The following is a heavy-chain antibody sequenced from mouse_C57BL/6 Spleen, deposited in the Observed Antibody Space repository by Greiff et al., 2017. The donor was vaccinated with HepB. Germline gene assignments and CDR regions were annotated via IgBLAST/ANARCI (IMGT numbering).Heavy chain of an antibody. J-gene: IGHJ3*01. D-gene: IGHD1-1*01. CDR2: ISSGSSTI. CDR1: GFTFSDYG. Sequence: EVKLVESGGGLVKPGGSLKLSCAASGFTFSDYGMHWVRQAPEKGLEWVAYISSGSSTIYYADSVKGRFTISRDNAKNTLFLQMTSLRSEDTAMYYCARDYGSCFYWDVWFAYWGQGTLVTVSA. V-gene: IGHV5-17*01. CDR3: ARDYGSCFYWDVWFAY.